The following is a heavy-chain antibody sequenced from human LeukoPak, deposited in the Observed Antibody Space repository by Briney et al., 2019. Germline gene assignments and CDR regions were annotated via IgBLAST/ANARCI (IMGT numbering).Heavy chain of an antibody. CDR1: GFTFSSYG. D-gene: IGHD5-18*01. CDR3: ARDRFLDTAMVTGTPGIPPDY. J-gene: IGHJ4*02. CDR2: IWYDGSNK. Sequence: GGSLRLSCAASGFTFSSYGMHWVRQAPGKGLEWVAVIWYDGSNKYYADSVKGRFTISRDNSKNTLYLQMNSLRAEGTAVYYCARDRFLDTAMVTGTPGIPPDYWGQGTLVTVSS. V-gene: IGHV3-33*01.